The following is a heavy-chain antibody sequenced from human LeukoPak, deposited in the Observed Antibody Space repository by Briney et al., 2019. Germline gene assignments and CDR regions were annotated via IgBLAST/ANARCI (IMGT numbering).Heavy chain of an antibody. CDR1: GFTFSHAW. D-gene: IGHD6-13*01. CDR2: IWYDGSNK. CDR3: ARESSVIAAAGIFDY. Sequence: TGGSLRLSCAASGFTFSHAWMTWVRQAPGKGLEWVAVIWYDGSNKYYADSVKGRFTISRDNSKNTLYLQMNSLRAEDTAVYYCARESSVIAAAGIFDYWGQGTLVTVSS. J-gene: IGHJ4*02. V-gene: IGHV3-33*08.